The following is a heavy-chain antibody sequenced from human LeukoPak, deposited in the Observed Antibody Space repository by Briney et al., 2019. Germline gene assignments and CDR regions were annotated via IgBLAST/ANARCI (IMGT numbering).Heavy chain of an antibody. CDR2: IFYTGST. D-gene: IGHD2-15*01. J-gene: IGHJ6*03. CDR1: GGSIRTSNYF. CDR3: ARLVVPATYYYFYYIDV. Sequence: SETLSLTCPVSGGSIRTSNYFWGWFRQPPGKGLEWIARIFYTGSTYYNPSLESRIITSLDTTKNQFSLKVNSVGAADTAVYYRARLVVPATYYYFYYIDVWGTGTTVTVSS. V-gene: IGHV4-39*01.